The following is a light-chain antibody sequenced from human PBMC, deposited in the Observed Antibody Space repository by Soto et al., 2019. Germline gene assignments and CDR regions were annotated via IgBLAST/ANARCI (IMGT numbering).Light chain of an antibody. J-gene: IGLJ2*01. CDR1: SSDVGAFYY. Sequence: QSALAHPASVSWSPGHSITISCTGTSSDVGAFYYVSWYQQHPGKAPKLMISEGSKRPSGVSNRFSGSKSGNTASLTISGLQAEDEAHYYCCSYVGGDNYMIFGGGTKVTVL. CDR3: CSYVGGDNYMI. CDR2: EGS. V-gene: IGLV2-23*01.